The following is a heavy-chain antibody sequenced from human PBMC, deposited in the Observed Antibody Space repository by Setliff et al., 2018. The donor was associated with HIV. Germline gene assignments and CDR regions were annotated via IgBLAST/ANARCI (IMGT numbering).Heavy chain of an antibody. Sequence: ASVKVSCKASGYTLTGYYIHWVRQAPGQGLEWMGWINPNTGGTDYAQKFQGWVTMTRGTSISTAYMELRRLKSDDAAVYYCARGRTNSSYYNFWSAYSSTMDVWGHGTTVTVSS. CDR2: INPNTGGT. D-gene: IGHD3-3*01. J-gene: IGHJ6*02. V-gene: IGHV1-2*04. CDR1: GYTLTGYY. CDR3: ARGRTNSSYYNFWSAYSSTMDV.